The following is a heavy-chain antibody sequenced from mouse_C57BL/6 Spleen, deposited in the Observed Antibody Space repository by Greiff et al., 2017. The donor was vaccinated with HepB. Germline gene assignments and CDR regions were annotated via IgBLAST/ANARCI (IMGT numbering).Heavy chain of an antibody. CDR3: ARHGYSYYFDY. D-gene: IGHD2-3*01. J-gene: IGHJ2*01. Sequence: EVKLVESGGGLVKPGGSLKLSCAASGFTFSDYGMHWVRQAPEKGLEWVAYISSGSSTIYYADTVKGRFTISRDNAKNTLFLQMTSLRSEDTAMYYCARHGYSYYFDYWGQGTTLTVSS. CDR1: GFTFSDYG. CDR2: ISSGSSTI. V-gene: IGHV5-17*01.